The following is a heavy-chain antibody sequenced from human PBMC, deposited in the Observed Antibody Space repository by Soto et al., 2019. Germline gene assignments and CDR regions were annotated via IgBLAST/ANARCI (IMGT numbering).Heavy chain of an antibody. V-gene: IGHV1-69*01. CDR1: GGTFSSYA. CDR3: ARVGDIVVVPAANPYYYYGMDV. CDR2: IIPIFGTA. D-gene: IGHD2-2*01. J-gene: IGHJ6*02. Sequence: QVQLVQSGAEVKKPGSSVKVSCKASGGTFSSYAISWVRQAPGQGLEWMGGIIPIFGTANYAQKFQGRVTITADESTSTAYMELSSLRSEGTAVYYSARVGDIVVVPAANPYYYYGMDVWGQGTTVTVSS.